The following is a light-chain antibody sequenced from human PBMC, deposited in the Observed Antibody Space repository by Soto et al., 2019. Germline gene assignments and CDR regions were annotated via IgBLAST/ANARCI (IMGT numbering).Light chain of an antibody. CDR1: QGIDSY. V-gene: IGKV1-9*01. CDR3: HQLYTYPYT. CDR2: SAS. J-gene: IGKJ2*01. Sequence: IQLTQSPTSLSASVGDRVTIPCRASQGIDSYLAWYQRKPGEAPKLLIYSASTLQSGVPSRFSGRGSGTDFTLSISSLQPEDFATYYCHQLYTYPYTFVQGTKVDIK.